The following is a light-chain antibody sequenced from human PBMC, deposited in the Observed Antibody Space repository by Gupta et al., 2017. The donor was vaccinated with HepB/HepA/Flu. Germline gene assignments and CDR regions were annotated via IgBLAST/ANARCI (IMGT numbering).Light chain of an antibody. CDR1: QSVNIY. J-gene: IGKJ4*01. CDR2: DAS. CDR3: QQRSNWVT. Sequence: ELVLTQSPATLSLSPGERATLSCRASQSVNIYLAWYQQKPGQAPRLLIYDASTRATGIPARFSGSGSGTDFTLTIGSLEPEDFAIYYCQQRSNWVTFGGGTKVEIK. V-gene: IGKV3-11*01.